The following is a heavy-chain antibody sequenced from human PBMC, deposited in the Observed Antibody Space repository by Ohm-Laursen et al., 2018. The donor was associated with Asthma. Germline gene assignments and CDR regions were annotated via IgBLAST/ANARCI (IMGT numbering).Heavy chain of an antibody. D-gene: IGHD6-19*01. Sequence: SLRLSCAASGFTFTSYGIHWVRQAPGKGLEWLAILSYDGHNKHYAESLRGRFFISGDSSENTVELQMNSLRGEDTAVYYCVRGSWYGSTSDAYWGQGTLVTVSS. CDR2: LSYDGHNK. CDR3: VRGSWYGSTSDAY. CDR1: GFTFTSYG. V-gene: IGHV3-30*03. J-gene: IGHJ4*02.